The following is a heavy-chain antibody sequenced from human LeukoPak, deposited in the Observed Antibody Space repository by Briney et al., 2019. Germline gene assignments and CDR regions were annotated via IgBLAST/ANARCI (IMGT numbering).Heavy chain of an antibody. CDR1: GGSISSGGYY. CDR3: ARGVTAIQILDY. Sequence: PSETLSLTCTVSGGSISSGGYYWSWIRQHPGEGLEWIGYIYYSGSTYFNPPLKSRVTISVDASKNQFSLKLSSVTAADTAVYYCARGVTAIQILDYWGQGTLVTVSS. J-gene: IGHJ4*02. V-gene: IGHV4-31*03. D-gene: IGHD2-21*02. CDR2: IYYSGST.